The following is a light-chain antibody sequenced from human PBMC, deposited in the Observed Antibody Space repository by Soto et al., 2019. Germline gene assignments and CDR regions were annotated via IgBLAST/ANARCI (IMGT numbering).Light chain of an antibody. CDR3: QQYNNWPSWT. J-gene: IGKJ1*01. V-gene: IGKV3-15*01. Sequence: VLTQSPATLSVSPGERATLSCRASQSVSSNLAWYQQKPGQAPRLLIYGASTRATGIPARFSGSGSGTEFTLTISSLQSEDFAVYYCQQYNNWPSWTFGQGTKVDIK. CDR2: GAS. CDR1: QSVSSN.